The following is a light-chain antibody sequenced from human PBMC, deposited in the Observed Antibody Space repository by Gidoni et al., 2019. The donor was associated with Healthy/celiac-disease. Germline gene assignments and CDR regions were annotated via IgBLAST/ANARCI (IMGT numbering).Light chain of an antibody. CDR3: QQYYSYPPF. V-gene: IGKV1-8*01. J-gene: IGKJ3*01. CDR1: QGISSY. CDR2: AAS. Sequence: AIRMTQSPSSFSESTGDRVTITCRASQGISSYLAWYQQKPGKAPKLLIYAASTLQSGVPSRFSGSGSGTDFTLTISCLQSEDFATYYCQQYYSYPPFFXPXTKVDIK.